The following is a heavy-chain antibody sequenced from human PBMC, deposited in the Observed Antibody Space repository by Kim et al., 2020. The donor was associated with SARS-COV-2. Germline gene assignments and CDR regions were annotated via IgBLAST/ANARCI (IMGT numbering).Heavy chain of an antibody. CDR3: ARGDIAAAGRRFDY. J-gene: IGHJ4*02. Sequence: PSLKSRVTISVDTSKNQFSLKLSSVTAADTAVYYCARGDIAAAGRRFDYWGQGTLVTVSS. D-gene: IGHD6-13*01. V-gene: IGHV4-59*09.